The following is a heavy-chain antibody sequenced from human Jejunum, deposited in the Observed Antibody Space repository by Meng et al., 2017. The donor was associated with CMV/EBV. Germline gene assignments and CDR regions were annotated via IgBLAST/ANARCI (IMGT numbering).Heavy chain of an antibody. CDR2: SDGEDGET. CDR3: ATVCVQSSESSYFEH. V-gene: IGHV1-24*01. J-gene: IGHJ4*02. Sequence: SLRELSMHWVRQAPGKGLEWMVGSDGEDGETFYAQKFQARVTMTLDTSSDTAFMEVRSLRSEDTAVYYCATVCVQSSESSYFEHWGQGTLVTVSS. D-gene: IGHD6-19*01. CDR1: SLRELS.